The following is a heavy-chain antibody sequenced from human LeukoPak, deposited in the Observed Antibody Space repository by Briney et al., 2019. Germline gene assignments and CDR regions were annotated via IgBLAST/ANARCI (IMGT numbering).Heavy chain of an antibody. CDR1: GGSISSYY. Sequence: PSETRSLTCTVSGGSISSYYWSWIRQPPGKGLEWIGYIYYSGSTNYNPSLKSRVTISVDTSKNQFSLKLSSVTAADTAVYYCARQRITAVPTWYFDLWGRGTLVTVSS. J-gene: IGHJ2*01. CDR3: ARQRITAVPTWYFDL. D-gene: IGHD4-11*01. V-gene: IGHV4-59*08. CDR2: IYYSGST.